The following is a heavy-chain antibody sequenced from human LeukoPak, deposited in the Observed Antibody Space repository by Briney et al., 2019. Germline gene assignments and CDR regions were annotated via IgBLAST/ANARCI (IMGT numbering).Heavy chain of an antibody. CDR1: GFTFSSSA. J-gene: IGHJ6*02. Sequence: AASVKVSCKASGFTFSSSAVRWVRQARGQRLEWIGWIVVGGGNTNYAQNFQERVTITRDMSTSTAYMELSSLRSEDTAVYYCAAARLKYDILTGYYGMDVWGQGTTVTVSS. D-gene: IGHD3-9*01. CDR2: IVVGGGNT. V-gene: IGHV1-58*01. CDR3: AAARLKYDILTGYYGMDV.